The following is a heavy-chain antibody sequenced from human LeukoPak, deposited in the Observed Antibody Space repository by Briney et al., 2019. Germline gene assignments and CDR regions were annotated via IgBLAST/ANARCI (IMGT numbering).Heavy chain of an antibody. D-gene: IGHD3-22*01. Sequence: PGGSLRLSCASSGFTFSGYSMNWVRQAVGKGLEWVSYISASSSSIYYADSVKGRFTISRDNAKNSLYLQMNSLRDEDTAVYYCARDWDYYDSSGIDYWGQGTLVTVSS. CDR3: ARDWDYYDSSGIDY. CDR1: GFTFSGYS. V-gene: IGHV3-48*02. J-gene: IGHJ4*02. CDR2: ISASSSSI.